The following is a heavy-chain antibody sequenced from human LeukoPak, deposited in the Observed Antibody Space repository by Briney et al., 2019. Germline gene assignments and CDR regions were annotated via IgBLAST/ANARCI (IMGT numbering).Heavy chain of an antibody. J-gene: IGHJ4*02. D-gene: IGHD6-19*01. CDR2: IKTDGYDK. CDR3: ARALYNHGWYPDYFDY. CDR1: GFTFSSYW. V-gene: IGHV3-7*01. Sequence: AGGSLRLSCAASGFTFSSYWMAWVRQAPGKGLEWVANIKTDGYDKYYVDSLKGRFTIFRDNAENSLYLQMDSLRAEDTAVYYCARALYNHGWYPDYFDYWGQGTLVTVST.